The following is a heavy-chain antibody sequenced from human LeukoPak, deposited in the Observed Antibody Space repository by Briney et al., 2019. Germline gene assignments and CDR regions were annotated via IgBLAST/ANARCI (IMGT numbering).Heavy chain of an antibody. CDR3: VKGGDGSIPFDY. Sequence: GGSLRLSCTASGFTFSNYAMSWVRQAPGKGLEWVSRINTDGSSTSYADSVKGRFTISRDNPKNTVFLQMNSLRGDDTAVYYCVKGGDGSIPFDYWGQGTLVTVSS. J-gene: IGHJ4*02. V-gene: IGHV3-23*01. CDR2: INTDGSST. CDR1: GFTFSNYA. D-gene: IGHD5-24*01.